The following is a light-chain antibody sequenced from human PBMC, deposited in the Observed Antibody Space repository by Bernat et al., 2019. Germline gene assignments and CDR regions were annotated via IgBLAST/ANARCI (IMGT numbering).Light chain of an antibody. CDR1: QSLVHSDGNTY. J-gene: IGKJ1*01. V-gene: IGKV2-30*02. Sequence: PASISCRSSQSLVHSDGNTYFSWYHQKPGQPPRLLIYKVSNRYSVVPDRFSGSGAGTDFTLKISRVEAEDIGIYDCGKGKKVQWTFGQGTKVEIK. CDR3: GKGKKVQWT. CDR2: KVS.